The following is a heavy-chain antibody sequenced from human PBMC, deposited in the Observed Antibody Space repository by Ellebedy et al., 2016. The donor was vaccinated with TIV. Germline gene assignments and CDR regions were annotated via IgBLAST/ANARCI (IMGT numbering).Heavy chain of an antibody. D-gene: IGHD6-19*01. CDR2: MTSGGTI. CDR3: ARRGAVAGTGDY. J-gene: IGHJ4*02. V-gene: IGHV3-48*01. Sequence: GGSLRLXXAASGFTLSTYSMNWVRQAPGKGLEWISYMTSGGTIYYADSVKGRFTISRDNAKNSLYLQMNSLRAEDTAMYYCARRGAVAGTGDYWGQGTLVTVSS. CDR1: GFTLSTYS.